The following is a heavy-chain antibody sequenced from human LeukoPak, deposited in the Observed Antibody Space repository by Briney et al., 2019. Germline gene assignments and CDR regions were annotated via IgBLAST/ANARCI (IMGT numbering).Heavy chain of an antibody. Sequence: GSLRLSCAASGFTFSSYAMHWVRQAPGKGLEWVAVISYDGSNKYYADSVKGRFTISRDNSKNTLYLQMNSLRAEDTAVYYCARDLFESGYYTNSGYWGQGTLVTVSS. J-gene: IGHJ4*02. V-gene: IGHV3-30*01. CDR1: GFTFSSYA. CDR2: ISYDGSNK. D-gene: IGHD3-3*01. CDR3: ARDLFESGYYTNSGY.